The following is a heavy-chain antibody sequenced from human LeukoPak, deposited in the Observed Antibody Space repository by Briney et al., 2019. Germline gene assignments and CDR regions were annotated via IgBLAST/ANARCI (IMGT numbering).Heavy chain of an antibody. CDR3: ARGGTGDGNYFDY. J-gene: IGHJ4*02. V-gene: IGHV3-48*01. CDR2: IDDDSNPI. Sequence: GGSLRLSCAGSGFAFSRYSLNWVRQAPGEGLQWLSYIDDDSNPIYYADSVRGRFSVSRDNAKNSLFLQMNSLRAEDTAVYYCARGGTGDGNYFDYWGQGTLVTVSS. CDR1: GFAFSRYS. D-gene: IGHD7-27*01.